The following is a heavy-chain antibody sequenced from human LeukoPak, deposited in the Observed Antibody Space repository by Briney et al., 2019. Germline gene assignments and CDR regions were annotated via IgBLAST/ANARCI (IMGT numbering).Heavy chain of an antibody. CDR1: GYTFTGYY. D-gene: IGHD3-9*01. CDR2: ISPNSGGT. V-gene: IGHV1-2*06. Sequence: ASVKVSCKASGYTFTGYYMHWVRQAPGQGLEWMGRISPNSGGTNYAQKFQGRVTMTRDTSISTAYMELSRLRSDDTAVYYCARVVVLRYFDWSPEFDYWGQGTLVTVSS. CDR3: ARVVVLRYFDWSPEFDY. J-gene: IGHJ4*02.